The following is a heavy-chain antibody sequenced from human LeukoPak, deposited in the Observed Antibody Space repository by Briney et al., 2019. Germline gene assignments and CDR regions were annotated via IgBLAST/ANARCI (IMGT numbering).Heavy chain of an antibody. CDR3: ARSRGPRTTVTTTGY. J-gene: IGHJ4*02. D-gene: IGHD4-17*01. CDR2: INPNSGGT. CDR1: GYTSTGYY. V-gene: IGHV1-2*06. Sequence: ASVKVSCKASGYTSTGYYMHWVRQAPGQGLEWMGRINPNSGGTNYAQKFQGRVTMTRDTSISTAYMELSRLRSEDTAVYYCARSRGPRTTVTTTGYWGQGTLVTVSS.